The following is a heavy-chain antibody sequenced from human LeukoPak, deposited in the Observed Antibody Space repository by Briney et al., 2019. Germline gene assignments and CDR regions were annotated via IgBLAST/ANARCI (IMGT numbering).Heavy chain of an antibody. CDR1: GGSISSSSYY. D-gene: IGHD1-7*01. Sequence: KPSETLSLTCTVSGGSISSSSYYWGWIRQPPGKGLEWIGSIYYSGSTYYNPSLKSRVTISVDTSKNQFSLKLSSVTAADTAVYYCARGNWNYNWFDPWGQGTLVTVSS. V-gene: IGHV4-39*01. CDR3: ARGNWNYNWFDP. J-gene: IGHJ5*02. CDR2: IYYSGST.